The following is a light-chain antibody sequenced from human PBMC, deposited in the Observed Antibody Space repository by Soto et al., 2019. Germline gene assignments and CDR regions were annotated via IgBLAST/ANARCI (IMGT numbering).Light chain of an antibody. CDR1: QSINTY. CDR3: QQTYSTPYT. J-gene: IGKJ2*01. V-gene: IGKV1-39*01. Sequence: DIHMTQSPSSLSASVGDRVTITCRASQSINTYLNWYQQKPVKGPKLLLSAASSLQSGVPSSFSGSGSGTDFTLTISSLKPEDFAAYYCQQTYSTPYTFGQGTKLEIK. CDR2: AAS.